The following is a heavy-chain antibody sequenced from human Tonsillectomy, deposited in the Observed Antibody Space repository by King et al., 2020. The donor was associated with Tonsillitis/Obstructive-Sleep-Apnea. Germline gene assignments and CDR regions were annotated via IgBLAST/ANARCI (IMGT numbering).Heavy chain of an antibody. V-gene: IGHV3-11*05. CDR3: ARGRSGTAYFDY. CDR2: ISTSSSYT. CDR1: GFTFSDYY. D-gene: IGHD1-1*01. Sequence: VQLVESGGGLVKPGGSLRLSCAASGFTFSDYYMTWIRQAPGKGLEWVSYISTSSSYTNYADSVKGRFTISRDNAKNSLYLQMNSLRAEDTAVYYCARGRSGTAYFDYWGQGTLVTVSS. J-gene: IGHJ4*02.